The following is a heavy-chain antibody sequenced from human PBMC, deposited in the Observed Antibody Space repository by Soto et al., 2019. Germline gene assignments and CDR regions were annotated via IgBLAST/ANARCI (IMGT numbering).Heavy chain of an antibody. CDR3: AREGSLYDDYVSNCADY. CDR1: GFTFSSYS. CDR2: ISTSSTYI. V-gene: IGHV3-21*01. Sequence: GGSLRLSCAASGFTFSSYSMIWVRQAPGKGLEWVSSISTSSTYIYYADSVKGRFTISRDNAKNSLFLQMDSLRAEDTAVYYCAREGSLYDDYVSNCADYWGQGTRVTVSS. D-gene: IGHD4-17*01. J-gene: IGHJ4*02.